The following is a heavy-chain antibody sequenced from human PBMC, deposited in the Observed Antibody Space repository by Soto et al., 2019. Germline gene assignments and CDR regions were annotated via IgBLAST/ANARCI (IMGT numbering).Heavy chain of an antibody. CDR2: ISSSSSYI. D-gene: IGHD1-26*01. V-gene: IGHV3-21*01. J-gene: IGHJ4*02. Sequence: EVQLVESGGGLVKPGGSLRLSCAASGFTFSSYSMNWVRQAPWKGLEWVSSISSSSSYIYYADSVQGRFTISSDKAKNSLYLQMNILRAEHTVVYYCARDSSGSGSYFFDYWGQGTLVTVSP. CDR1: GFTFSSYS. CDR3: ARDSSGSGSYFFDY.